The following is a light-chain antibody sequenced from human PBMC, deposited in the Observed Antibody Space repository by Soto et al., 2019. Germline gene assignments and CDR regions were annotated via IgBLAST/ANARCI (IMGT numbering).Light chain of an antibody. CDR3: SSYTTINTRACV. CDR1: SGDIGRYSR. V-gene: IGLV2-14*01. Sequence: APAHPASVGRTPGQSITISCTRTSGDIGRYSRVSCYQQHPGKAPQIIIYEVPNRPSGVSNRFSVSKSGNTASLTISRLQAEDEAEYYSSSYTTINTRACVCGTGTKVTGL. J-gene: IGLJ1*01. CDR2: EVP.